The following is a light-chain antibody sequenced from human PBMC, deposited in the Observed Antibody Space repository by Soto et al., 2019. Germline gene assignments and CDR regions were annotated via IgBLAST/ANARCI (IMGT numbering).Light chain of an antibody. Sequence: EIVLTQSPGTLSLSPGERATLSCRASQSVSSSLLAWYQQKPDQAPRLLIYGASNRATGIPDRFSGSGSGTDFTLTISRLEPEDFAVYYCQQYVTSPWAFGQGTKVAIE. J-gene: IGKJ1*01. V-gene: IGKV3-20*01. CDR2: GAS. CDR1: QSVSSSL. CDR3: QQYVTSPWA.